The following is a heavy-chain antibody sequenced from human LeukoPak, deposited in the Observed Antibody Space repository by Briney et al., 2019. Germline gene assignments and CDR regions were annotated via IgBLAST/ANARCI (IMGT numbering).Heavy chain of an antibody. D-gene: IGHD3-10*01. CDR3: ARPTPRGAFDI. CDR2: IYHSGST. V-gene: IGHV4-38-2*02. CDR1: GYSISSGYY. Sequence: NPSETLSLTCTVSGYSISSGYYWGWIRQPPGKGLEWIGEIYHSGSTNYNPSLKSRVTISVDKSKNQFSLKLSSVTAADTAVYYCARPTPRGAFDIWGQGTMVTVSS. J-gene: IGHJ3*02.